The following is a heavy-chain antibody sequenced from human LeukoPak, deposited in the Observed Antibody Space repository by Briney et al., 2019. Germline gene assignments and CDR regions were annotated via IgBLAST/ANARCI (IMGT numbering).Heavy chain of an antibody. CDR2: IYYSWDT. Sequence: SETLSLTCTVSGGSISSTSYYWGWIRQPPGKGLEWIGSIYYSWDTYYNPSLKSRVTISVDTSKNQFSLKLSSVTAADTAVYYCAKPSNYYGSATDAFDFWGQGTMVTVSS. CDR1: GGSISSTSYY. CDR3: AKPSNYYGSATDAFDF. V-gene: IGHV4-39*01. J-gene: IGHJ3*01. D-gene: IGHD3-10*01.